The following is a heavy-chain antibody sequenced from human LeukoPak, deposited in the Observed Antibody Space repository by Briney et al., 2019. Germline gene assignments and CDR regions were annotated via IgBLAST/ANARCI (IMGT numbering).Heavy chain of an antibody. CDR1: GFSFFSFD. J-gene: IGHJ4*02. Sequence: GGSLRLSCAASGFSFFSFDMSWVRQAPGQGLEWVSAIRGSGVSTYYADSVKGRFTISRDNAKNTLYLQMNSLRAEDTAVYYCGGSGEEFDYWGQGTLVTVSS. D-gene: IGHD2-15*01. V-gene: IGHV3-23*01. CDR3: GGSGEEFDY. CDR2: IRGSGVST.